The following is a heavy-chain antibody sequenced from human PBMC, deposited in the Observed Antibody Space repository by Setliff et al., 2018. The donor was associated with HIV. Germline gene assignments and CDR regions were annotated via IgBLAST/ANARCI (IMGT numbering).Heavy chain of an antibody. V-gene: IGHV4-59*01. D-gene: IGHD2-2*01. CDR3: VRGFCSSTTCYEDYYYMDV. Sequence: LSLTCTVSGGSISGYYWSWIRQPPGKGLEWIGTSFYTGNTNYNPSLKSRVTLSGGMSENQLFLRLTSVTAADTAVYYCVRGFCSSTTCYEDYYYMDVWGKGSTVTVSS. J-gene: IGHJ6*03. CDR2: SFYTGNT. CDR1: GGSISGYY.